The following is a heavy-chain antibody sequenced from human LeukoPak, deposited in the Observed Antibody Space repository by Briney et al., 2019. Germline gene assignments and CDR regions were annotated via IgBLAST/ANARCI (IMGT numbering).Heavy chain of an antibody. CDR1: GFTFSSYS. V-gene: IGHV3-21*01. J-gene: IGHJ4*02. CDR2: ISSSSSYM. CDR3: ARMYYHDSSGYFDY. Sequence: GGSLRLSCAASGFTFSSYSMNWVRPAPGKGLEWVSSISSSSSYMYSADSVKGRFTISRDNAKNSLYLQMNSLRAEDTAVYYCARMYYHDSSGYFDYWGQGTLVTVSS. D-gene: IGHD3-22*01.